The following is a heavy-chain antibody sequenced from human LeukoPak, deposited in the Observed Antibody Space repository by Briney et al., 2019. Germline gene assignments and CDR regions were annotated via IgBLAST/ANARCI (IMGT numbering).Heavy chain of an antibody. CDR1: GYTFTGYY. J-gene: IGHJ5*02. CDR3: ARGAPIRVAVAAAFDP. D-gene: IGHD6-19*01. V-gene: IGHV1-2*06. Sequence: ASVKVSCKASGYTFTGYYMHWVRQAPGQGLEWMGRINPNSGGTNYAQKFQGRVTMTRDTSISTAYMELSSLRSEDTAVYYCARGAPIRVAVAAAFDPWGQGTLVTVPS. CDR2: INPNSGGT.